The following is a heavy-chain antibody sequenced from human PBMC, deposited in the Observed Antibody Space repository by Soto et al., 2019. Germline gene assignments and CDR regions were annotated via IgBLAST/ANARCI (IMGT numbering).Heavy chain of an antibody. CDR3: ARGRYGDY. V-gene: IGHV1-18*01. Sequence: QVHLVQSGAEVKKPGASVKVSCKGSGYTFTSYGITWVRQAPGQGLEWMGWISAHNGNTDYAQKLQGRVTVTRDTSTGTAYMELRSLRSDDRAVYYCARGRYGDYWGQGALVTVSS. CDR2: ISAHNGNT. J-gene: IGHJ4*02. D-gene: IGHD1-1*01. CDR1: GYTFTSYG.